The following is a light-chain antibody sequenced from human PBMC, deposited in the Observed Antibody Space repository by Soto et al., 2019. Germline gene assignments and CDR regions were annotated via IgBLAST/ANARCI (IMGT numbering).Light chain of an antibody. CDR2: GAS. V-gene: IGKV3-15*01. Sequence: EIVMTQSPATLSVSPGERATLSCRASQSVSSNLAWFQLKPGQAPRLLIFGASTRATGIPARFSGSGSGTEFTLTISSLQSEDFAVYYCQQYDNWPLWTFGQGTKVEIK. J-gene: IGKJ1*01. CDR1: QSVSSN. CDR3: QQYDNWPLWT.